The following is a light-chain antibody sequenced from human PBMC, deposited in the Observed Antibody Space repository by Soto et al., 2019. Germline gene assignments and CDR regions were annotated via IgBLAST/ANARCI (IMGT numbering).Light chain of an antibody. CDR1: QSVISNS. CDR2: GAS. Sequence: EIVLTQSPGTLSLSPGERATLSCRSSQSVISNSLAWYQQKPGQPPRLLISGASSRATDIPDRFSGSGSGTDFTLTISRLEPEDFAVYYCQQYGSSRTFGQGTKVDI. CDR3: QQYGSSRT. J-gene: IGKJ1*01. V-gene: IGKV3-20*01.